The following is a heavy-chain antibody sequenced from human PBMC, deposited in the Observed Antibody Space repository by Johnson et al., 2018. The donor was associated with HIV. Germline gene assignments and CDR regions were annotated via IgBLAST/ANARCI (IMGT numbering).Heavy chain of an antibody. CDR2: ISFDGSEK. D-gene: IGHD2-2*02. J-gene: IGHJ3*02. CDR1: GLSFSNFG. CDR3: AKDMGAYQLLYAFDI. Sequence: QVQLVESGGGVVQPGKSLTLSCVASGLSFSNFGIHWVRQAPGKGPEWVAVISFDGSEKYYVDSVKGRLPISRDNSKNTLYLQMNSLRAEDTAVHYCAKDMGAYQLLYAFDIWGQGTMVTVSS. V-gene: IGHV3-30*18.